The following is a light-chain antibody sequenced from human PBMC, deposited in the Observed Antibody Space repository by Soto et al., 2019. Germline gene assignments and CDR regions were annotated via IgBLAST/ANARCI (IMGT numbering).Light chain of an antibody. CDR3: TSYTSSSSNFV. CDR1: SSDVGGYNY. Sequence: SVLTQPASFSVSPGHSITISCTGSSSDVGGYNYVSWYQQHPGKAPQLMIYEVSNRPSGVSNRFSGSKSGNTASLTISGLQAEEEADYYCTSYTSSSSNFVLGSGTKVTVL. CDR2: EVS. J-gene: IGLJ1*01. V-gene: IGLV2-14*01.